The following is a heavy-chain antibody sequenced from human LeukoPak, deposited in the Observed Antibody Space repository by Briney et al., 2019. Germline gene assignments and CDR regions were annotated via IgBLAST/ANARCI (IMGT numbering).Heavy chain of an antibody. CDR2: IRSKAYGGTT. CDR3: TRAFIVGATTPFDY. CDR1: GFTFGDYT. J-gene: IGHJ4*02. D-gene: IGHD1-26*01. V-gene: IGHV3-49*04. Sequence: PGGSLRLSCTASGFTFGDYTMSWVRQAPGKGLEWVVFIRSKAYGGTTNYAASVRGRFTILRDDSKSIAYLQMNSLKTEDTAVYYCTRAFIVGATTPFDYWGQGTLVTVSS.